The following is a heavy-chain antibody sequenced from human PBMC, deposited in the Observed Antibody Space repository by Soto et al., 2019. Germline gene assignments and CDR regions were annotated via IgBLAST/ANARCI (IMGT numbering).Heavy chain of an antibody. D-gene: IGHD3-3*01. CDR3: AIIACDFCPADY. J-gene: IGHJ4*02. V-gene: IGHV1-18*01. Sequence: QVQLVQSGAEMKKPGASVKVSCRASGYTFTSFGITWVRQAPGQGLEWLGWISAYSGDTDFAHKFQGRLTMTTDTSTHTAFMELRSLRSGDRAVYCCAIIACDFCPADYWGQGTRVSVSS. CDR2: ISAYSGDT. CDR1: GYTFTSFG.